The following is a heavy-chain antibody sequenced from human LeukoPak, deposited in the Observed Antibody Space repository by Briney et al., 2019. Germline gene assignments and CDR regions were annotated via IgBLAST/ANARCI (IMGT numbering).Heavy chain of an antibody. J-gene: IGHJ4*02. CDR3: AKRHGLIDTRHFDY. CDR2: ISNAGRTI. Sequence: GGSLRLSCAAFGFTFTNYGMRWVRQAPGKGLEWVSAISNAGRTIYYAESVKGRFTISRDDSKNTVYLQMNSLRAEDTAVYYCAKRHGLIDTRHFDYWGQGTLVTVSS. V-gene: IGHV3-23*01. CDR1: GFTFTNYG. D-gene: IGHD2/OR15-2a*01.